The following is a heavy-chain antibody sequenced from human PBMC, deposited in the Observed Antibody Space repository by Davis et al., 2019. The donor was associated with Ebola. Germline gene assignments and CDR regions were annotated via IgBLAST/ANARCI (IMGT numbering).Heavy chain of an antibody. CDR1: GGTFSSYA. D-gene: IGHD3-22*01. V-gene: IGHV1-69*13. CDR3: ARLFTHYYDSSGYYDY. J-gene: IGHJ4*02. CDR2: IIPIFGTA. Sequence: AASVKVSCKASGGTFSSYAISWVRQAPGQGLEWMGGIIPIFGTANYAQKFQGRVTITADESTSTAYMELSSLRSEDTAVYYCARLFTHYYDSSGYYDYWGQGTLVTVSS.